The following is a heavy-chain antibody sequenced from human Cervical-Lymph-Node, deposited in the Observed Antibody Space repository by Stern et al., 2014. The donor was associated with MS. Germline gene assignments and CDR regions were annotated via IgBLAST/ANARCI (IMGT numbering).Heavy chain of an antibody. CDR3: ARVNTSLPVDY. V-gene: IGHV3-11*01. CDR1: GFTFSDYY. Sequence: QVQLVESGGGLVKPGGSLRLSCAASGFTFSDYYMSWVRQAPGKGLEWISYISISSTTIYYADSVKGRFTISRDNAKNSLYLQMNSLRAEDTAVYYCARVNTSLPVDYWGQGTLVTVSS. D-gene: IGHD2-2*01. CDR2: ISISSTTI. J-gene: IGHJ4*02.